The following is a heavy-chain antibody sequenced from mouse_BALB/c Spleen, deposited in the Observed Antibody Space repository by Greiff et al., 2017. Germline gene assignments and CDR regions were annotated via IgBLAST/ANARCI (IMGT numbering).Heavy chain of an antibody. D-gene: IGHD1-2*01. V-gene: IGHV7-3*02. CDR3: ARVFMGFFDY. CDR2: IRNKANGYTT. Sequence: EVKLVESGGGLVQPGGSLRLSCATSGFTFTDYYMSWVRQPPGKALEWLGFIRNKANGYTTEYSASVQVRFTISRDNSQSILYLQMNTLRAEDSATYYSARVFMGFFDYWGQGTTLTVSS. J-gene: IGHJ2*01. CDR1: GFTFTDYY.